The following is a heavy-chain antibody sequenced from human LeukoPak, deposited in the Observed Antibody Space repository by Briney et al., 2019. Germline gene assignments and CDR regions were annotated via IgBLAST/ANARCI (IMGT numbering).Heavy chain of an antibody. Sequence: PSETLSLTCAVYGGSFSGYYWSWIRQPPGKGLEGIGEINHSGSTNYNPSLKSRVTISVDTSKNQSSLKLSSVTAADTAVYYCASSPHDAFDIWGQGTMVTVSS. CDR3: ASSPHDAFDI. CDR1: GGSFSGYY. CDR2: INHSGST. J-gene: IGHJ3*02. V-gene: IGHV4-34*01.